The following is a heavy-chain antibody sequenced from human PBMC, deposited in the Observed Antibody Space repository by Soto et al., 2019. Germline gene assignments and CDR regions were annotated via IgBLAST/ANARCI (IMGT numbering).Heavy chain of an antibody. CDR2: ISYDGSNK. Sequence: GGSLRLSCAASGFTFSSYGMHWVRQAPGKGLEWVAVISYDGSNKYYADSVKGRFTISRDNSKNTLYLQMNSLRAEDTAVYYCAKDKGSFARIKYYMDVWGKGTTVTVSS. J-gene: IGHJ6*03. V-gene: IGHV3-30*18. CDR1: GFTFSSYG. CDR3: AKDKGSFARIKYYMDV.